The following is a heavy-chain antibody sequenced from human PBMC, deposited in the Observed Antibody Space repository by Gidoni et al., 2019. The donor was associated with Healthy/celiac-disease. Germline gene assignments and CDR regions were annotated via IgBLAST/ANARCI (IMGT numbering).Heavy chain of an antibody. CDR2: ISSSSSYI. V-gene: IGHV3-21*01. Sequence: EVQLVESGGGLVKPGGSLRLSCAASVFTFSSYSMNWVRQAPGKGLEWVSSISSSSSYIYYADSVKGRFTISRDNAKNSLYLQMNSLRAEDTAVYYCARDYSNYDHGYFDYWGQGTLVTVSS. CDR3: ARDYSNYDHGYFDY. J-gene: IGHJ4*02. CDR1: VFTFSSYS. D-gene: IGHD4-4*01.